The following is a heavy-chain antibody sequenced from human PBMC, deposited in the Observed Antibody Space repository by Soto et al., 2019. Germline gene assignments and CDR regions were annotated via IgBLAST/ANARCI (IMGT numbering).Heavy chain of an antibody. V-gene: IGHV1-18*01. J-gene: IGHJ2*01. CDR1: GYTFTSYG. CDR2: ISAYNGNT. Sequence: QVQLVQSGADVKKPGASVKVSCKASGYTFTSYGISWVRQAPGQGLEWVGWISAYNGNTKYAQKLQGRVSLTTDKSTSTAYMELRSLSSDDTAVYFCARDHAYFDSSSYPHWYFDLWGRGTLVTVSS. CDR3: ARDHAYFDSSSYPHWYFDL. D-gene: IGHD6-13*01.